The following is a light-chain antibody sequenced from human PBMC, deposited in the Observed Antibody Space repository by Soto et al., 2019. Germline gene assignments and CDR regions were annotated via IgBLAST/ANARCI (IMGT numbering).Light chain of an antibody. J-gene: IGLJ1*01. Sequence: SYELPQPPSVSVAPGQTARITCGGNNIGSKSVHWYQQKPGQAPVLVVYDDSDRPSGIPERFSGSNSGNTATLTISRVEAGDEADYYCQVWDSSSDHLVFGTGTKLTVL. CDR1: NIGSKS. CDR3: QVWDSSSDHLV. V-gene: IGLV3-21*02. CDR2: DDS.